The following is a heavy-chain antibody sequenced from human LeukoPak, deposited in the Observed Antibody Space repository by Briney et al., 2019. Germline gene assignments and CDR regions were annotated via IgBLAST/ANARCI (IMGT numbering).Heavy chain of an antibody. CDR1: TFSFSTYV. V-gene: IGHV3-33*01. D-gene: IGHD3-9*01. Sequence: QPGGSLRLSCAASTFSFSTYVMHWVRKAPGKGLEWVAVMWYDGTREYYADSEKGRFTISRDTSRNTVYLQMDSLRVEDTAVYYCARSLSTDWYFDIWGRGTLVTVSS. J-gene: IGHJ2*01. CDR2: MWYDGTRE. CDR3: ARSLSTDWYFDI.